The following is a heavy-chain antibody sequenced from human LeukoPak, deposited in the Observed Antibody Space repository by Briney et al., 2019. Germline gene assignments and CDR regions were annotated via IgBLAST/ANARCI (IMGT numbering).Heavy chain of an antibody. Sequence: GGSLRLSCAASGFTFSSFWMTWVRQAPGKGLQWVANIKQDGSEKYYVDSVKGRFTVSRDNAKNSLSLQMNSLRAEDMAVHYCTRGYYYFDYWGQGTLVTVSS. J-gene: IGHJ4*02. V-gene: IGHV3-7*03. CDR2: IKQDGSEK. CDR1: GFTFSSFW. CDR3: TRGYYYFDY. D-gene: IGHD2-15*01.